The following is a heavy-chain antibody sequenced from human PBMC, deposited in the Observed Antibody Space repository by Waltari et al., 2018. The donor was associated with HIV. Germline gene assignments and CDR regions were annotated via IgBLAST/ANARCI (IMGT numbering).Heavy chain of an antibody. CDR3: ARARITIFGVTYGMDV. D-gene: IGHD3-3*01. V-gene: IGHV3-53*01. CDR2: IYDEGKT. J-gene: IGHJ6*02. CDR1: GFTVSGRY. Sequence: EVQLVESGGGLIQPGGSLRLSCAASGFTVSGRYMSWVRQAPGKGREWVSVIYDEGKTYYRDSVKGRFTISRDSSRNTLYLQMNSLRPEDTAVYYCARARITIFGVTYGMDVWGQGTTVTVSS.